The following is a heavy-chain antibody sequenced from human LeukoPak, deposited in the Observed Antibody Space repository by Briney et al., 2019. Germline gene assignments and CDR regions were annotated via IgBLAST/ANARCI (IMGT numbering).Heavy chain of an antibody. J-gene: IGHJ3*02. CDR2: IYYSGST. CDR1: GGSISSYY. Sequence: PSETLSLTCTVSGGSISSYYWSWIRQPPGKGLEWIGYIYYSGSTNYNPSLKSRVTISVDTSKNQFSLKLSSVTAADTAVYYCARSLCSGGSCYPDAFDIWGQGTMVTVSS. V-gene: IGHV4-59*01. D-gene: IGHD2-15*01. CDR3: ARSLCSGGSCYPDAFDI.